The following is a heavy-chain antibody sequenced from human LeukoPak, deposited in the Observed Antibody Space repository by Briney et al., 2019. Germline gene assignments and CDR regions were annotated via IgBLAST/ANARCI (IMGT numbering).Heavy chain of an antibody. CDR2: IIPIFGTA. D-gene: IGHD3-10*01. CDR1: GGTFSSYA. J-gene: IGHJ5*02. V-gene: IGHV1-69*13. Sequence: SVKVSCKASGGTFSSYAISWVRQAPGQGLEWMGGIIPIFGTANYAQKFPCRVTITADESTRTAYLELSTLSSEDTAVYYCAREYGSGSYSYNWFAPWGQGTLVTVSS. CDR3: AREYGSGSYSYNWFAP.